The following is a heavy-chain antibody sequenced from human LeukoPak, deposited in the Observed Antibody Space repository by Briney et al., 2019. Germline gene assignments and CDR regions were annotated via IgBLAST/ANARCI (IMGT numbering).Heavy chain of an antibody. Sequence: PSETLSLTCAVYGGSFSGYYWSWIRQPPGKGLEWIGEINHSGSTNYNPSLKSRVTISVDTSKNQFSLKLSSVTAADTAVYYCARDLNDYGDYGESWFDPWGQGILVTVSS. CDR2: INHSGST. V-gene: IGHV4-34*01. CDR1: GGSFSGYY. J-gene: IGHJ5*02. D-gene: IGHD4-17*01. CDR3: ARDLNDYGDYGESWFDP.